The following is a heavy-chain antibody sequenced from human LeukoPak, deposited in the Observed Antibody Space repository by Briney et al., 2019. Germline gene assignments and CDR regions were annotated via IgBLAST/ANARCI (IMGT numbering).Heavy chain of an antibody. D-gene: IGHD1-14*01. J-gene: IGHJ4*02. Sequence: GGSLRLSCVASGFAFGSNYMSWVRQAPGKGLEWVSLIYSGGAIRYADSVKGRFTISRDSSKNTLFPQMNDLTVEDTARYYCARRPGNWGQGILVTVSS. CDR2: IYSGGAI. V-gene: IGHV3-53*01. CDR1: GFAFGSNY. CDR3: ARRPGN.